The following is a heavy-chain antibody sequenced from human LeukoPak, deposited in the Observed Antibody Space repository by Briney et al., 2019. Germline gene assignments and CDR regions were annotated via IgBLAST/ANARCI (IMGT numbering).Heavy chain of an antibody. CDR1: GFTFSSYG. V-gene: IGHV3-30*02. D-gene: IGHD6-13*01. J-gene: IGHJ6*02. CDR3: ARLEVNGFGSSWTYYYGMDV. Sequence: GGSLRLSCAASGFTFSSYGMHWVRQAPGKGLEWVAFIRYDGSNKYYADSVKGRFTISRDNSKNTLYLQMNSLRAEDTAVYYCARLEVNGFGSSWTYYYGMDVWGQGTTVTVSS. CDR2: IRYDGSNK.